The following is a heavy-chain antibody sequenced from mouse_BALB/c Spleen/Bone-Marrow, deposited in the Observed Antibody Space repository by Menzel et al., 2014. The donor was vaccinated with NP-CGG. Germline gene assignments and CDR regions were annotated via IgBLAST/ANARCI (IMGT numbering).Heavy chain of an antibody. V-gene: IGHV5-6-4*01. Sequence: KVVESGGGLVKPGGSLKLSCSASGFTFSSSIMSWVRQTPEKRLEWVATISTGGTYTYYPDSVKGRFTISRDNAKNTLYLQMSSLKSEDTAMYYCSRGYGNCFDYWGQGTTLTVSS. CDR2: ISTGGTYT. J-gene: IGHJ2*01. D-gene: IGHD2-10*02. CDR1: GFTFSSSI. CDR3: SRGYGNCFDY.